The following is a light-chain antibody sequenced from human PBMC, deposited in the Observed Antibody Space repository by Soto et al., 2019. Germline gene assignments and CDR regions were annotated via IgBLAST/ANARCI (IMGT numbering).Light chain of an antibody. CDR1: QSISSW. Sequence: DIHLTQSPSTLSASVGDRVTITCRASQSISSWLAWYQQKPGKAPKLLIYKASTLESGVPSRFSGSGPGTDFTLTISSLQPDDFATYYCQHWVDYMWTFGQGTKVEIK. V-gene: IGKV1-5*03. CDR2: KAS. J-gene: IGKJ1*01. CDR3: QHWVDYMWT.